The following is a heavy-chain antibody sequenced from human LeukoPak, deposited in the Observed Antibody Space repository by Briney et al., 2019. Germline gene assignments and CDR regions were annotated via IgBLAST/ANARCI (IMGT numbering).Heavy chain of an antibody. CDR3: ARGESVAFDV. J-gene: IGHJ3*01. V-gene: IGHV3-23*01. CDR2: ISRAGDRT. CDR1: GFIFSSYD. Sequence: GGSLRLSCVGSGFIFSSYDMGWVRQVPGKGLEWVSSISRAGDRTYYEDSVKGRFTISRDNSRNTMYLQMNSLRAEDTAVYYCARGESVAFDVWGQGTMVTVSS.